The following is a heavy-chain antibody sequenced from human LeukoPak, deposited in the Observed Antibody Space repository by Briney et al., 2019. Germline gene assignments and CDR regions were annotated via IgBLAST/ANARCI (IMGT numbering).Heavy chain of an antibody. J-gene: IGHJ4*02. CDR3: ARVSRLSGSYFY. CDR2: INPNSGGT. V-gene: IGHV1-2*02. D-gene: IGHD1-26*01. CDR1: GYTFGTHW. Sequence: GASVKVSCKASGYTFGTHWMHWVRQAPGQGLEWMGWINPNSGGTNYAQKFQGRVTMTRDTSISTAYMELSRLRSDDTAVYYCARVSRLSGSYFYWGQGTLVTVSS.